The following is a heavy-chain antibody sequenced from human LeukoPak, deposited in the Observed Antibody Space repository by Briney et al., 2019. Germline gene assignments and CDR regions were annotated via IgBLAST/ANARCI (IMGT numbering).Heavy chain of an antibody. V-gene: IGHV3-21*04. Sequence: PGGSLRLSCAASGFTVSSNYMNWVRQAPGKGLEWVSSISSSSSYIYYADSVKGRFTISRDNSKNTLYLQMNSLRAEDTAVYYCAKAEGYSYGSPPRLFDYWGQGTLVTVSS. CDR1: GFTVSSNY. D-gene: IGHD5-18*01. J-gene: IGHJ4*02. CDR3: AKAEGYSYGSPPRLFDY. CDR2: ISSSSSYI.